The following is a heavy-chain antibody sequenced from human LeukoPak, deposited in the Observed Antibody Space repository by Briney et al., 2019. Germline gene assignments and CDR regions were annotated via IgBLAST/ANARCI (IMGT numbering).Heavy chain of an antibody. CDR1: GGTFSSYA. D-gene: IGHD6-25*01. V-gene: IGHV1-69*13. CDR2: IIPIFGTA. CDR3: ARASGFYTGIAADFDY. Sequence: AASVKVSCKASGGTFSSYAISWVRQAPGQGLEWMGGIIPIFGTANYAQKFQGRVTITADESTSTAYMELSSLRSEDTAVYYCARASGFYTGIAADFDYWGQGTLVTVSS. J-gene: IGHJ4*02.